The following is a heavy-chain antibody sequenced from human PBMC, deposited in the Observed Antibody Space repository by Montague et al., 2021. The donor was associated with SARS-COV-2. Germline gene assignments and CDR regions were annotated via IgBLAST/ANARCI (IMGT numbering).Heavy chain of an antibody. V-gene: IGHV3-21*01. D-gene: IGHD3-10*01. Sequence: SLRLSCAASGFTFSSYSMNWVRQAPGKGLEWVSSISSSSSYIYYADSVKGRFTISRDNAKNSLYLQMNSLRAEDTAVYFCARERMVVIITGYYYYGVDVWGQGTTVTVSS. CDR1: GFTFSSYS. J-gene: IGHJ6*02. CDR3: ARERMVVIITGYYYYGVDV. CDR2: ISSSSSYI.